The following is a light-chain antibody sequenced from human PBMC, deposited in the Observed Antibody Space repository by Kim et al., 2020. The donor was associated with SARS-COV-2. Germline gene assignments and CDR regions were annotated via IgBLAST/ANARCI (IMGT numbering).Light chain of an antibody. CDR1: QTVVNN. Sequence: SPGERSTLSCRASQTVVNNLAWYQQQPGQAPRLLIYAASTRANGIAARFSGSGYGTDFTLTITSLQSEDSAIYYCQQYNDWPSITFGRGTRLEIK. CDR2: AAS. V-gene: IGKV3-15*01. J-gene: IGKJ5*01. CDR3: QQYNDWPSIT.